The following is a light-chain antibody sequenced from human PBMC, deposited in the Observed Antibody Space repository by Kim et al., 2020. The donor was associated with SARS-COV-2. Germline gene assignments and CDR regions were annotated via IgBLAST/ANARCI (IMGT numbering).Light chain of an antibody. J-gene: IGLJ2*01. CDR1: TNY. V-gene: IGLV2-14*01. CDR2: EDS. CDR3: TSYTGIITWV. Sequence: QSALTQPASVSGSPGQTITISCTGTTNYVSWHQQHPGKAPKLIIYEDSKRPSGVSNRFSGSKSANTASLTISGLQADDEADYFCTSYTGIITWVFGG.